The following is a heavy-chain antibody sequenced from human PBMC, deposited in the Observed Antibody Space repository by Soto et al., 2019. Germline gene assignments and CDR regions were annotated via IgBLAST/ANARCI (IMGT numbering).Heavy chain of an antibody. CDR2: INAGNGNT. J-gene: IGHJ4*02. D-gene: IGHD3-22*01. CDR3: ARGRAEGGYYDSSGYYRPPDY. CDR1: GYTFTSYA. Sequence: ASVKVSCKASGYTFTSYAMHWVRQASGQRLEWMGWINAGNGNTKYSQKFQGRVTITRDTSASTAYMELSSLRSEDTAVYYCARGRAEGGYYDSSGYYRPPDYWGQGTLVTVSS. V-gene: IGHV1-3*01.